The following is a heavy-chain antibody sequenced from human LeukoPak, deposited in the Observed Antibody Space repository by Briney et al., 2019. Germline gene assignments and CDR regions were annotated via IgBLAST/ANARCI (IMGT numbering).Heavy chain of an antibody. Sequence: SETLSLTCTVSGGSISSGDYYWGWIRQPPGKGLEWIGSIYYSGSTYYNPSLKSRVTISVDTSKNQFSLKLSSVTAADTAVYYCATPEGYCSSTSCYSNAFDIWGQGTMVTVSS. J-gene: IGHJ3*02. V-gene: IGHV4-39*01. CDR1: GGSISSGDYY. CDR3: ATPEGYCSSTSCYSNAFDI. CDR2: IYYSGST. D-gene: IGHD2-2*02.